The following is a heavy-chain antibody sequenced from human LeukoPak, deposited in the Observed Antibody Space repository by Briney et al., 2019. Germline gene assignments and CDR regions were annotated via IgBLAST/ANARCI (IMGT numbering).Heavy chain of an antibody. CDR2: ISPDSRSI. D-gene: IGHD1-14*01. V-gene: IGHV3-21*01. J-gene: IGHJ4*02. CDR1: EFTFSTYS. Sequence: GESLRLSCVASEFTFSTYSMNWVRQAPGKGLEWVSIISPDSRSIAYGDSVEGRFTISRDNAKNSLYLQMNSLRAEDTALYYCASSVPKTKIFDYWGQGILVTVSS. CDR3: ASSVPKTKIFDY.